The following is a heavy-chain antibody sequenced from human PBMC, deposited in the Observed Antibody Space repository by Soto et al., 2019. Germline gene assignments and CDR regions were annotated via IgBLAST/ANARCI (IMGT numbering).Heavy chain of an antibody. Sequence: GGCLRLSCAASGFTLGSYSMNWGRPGPGKGLEWVSSISSSSSYIYYADSVKGRFTISRDNAKNSLYLQMNSLRAEDTAVYYCARAPRSSSSYYFDYWGQGTLVTVSS. V-gene: IGHV3-21*01. CDR1: GFTLGSYS. CDR2: ISSSSSYI. J-gene: IGHJ4*02. D-gene: IGHD6-6*01. CDR3: ARAPRSSSSYYFDY.